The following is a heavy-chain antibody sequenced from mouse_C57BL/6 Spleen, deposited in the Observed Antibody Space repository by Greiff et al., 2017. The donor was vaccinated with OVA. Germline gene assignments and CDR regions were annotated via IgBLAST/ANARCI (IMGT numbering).Heavy chain of an antibody. CDR2: ISSGGDYI. CDR1: GFTFSSYA. V-gene: IGHV5-9-1*02. CDR3: TRESSCGAMDY. J-gene: IGHJ4*01. Sequence: EVQGVESGEGLVKPGGSLKLSCAASGFTFSSYAMSWVRQTPEKRLEWVAYISSGGDYIYYADTVKGRFTISRDNARNTLYLQMSSLKSEDTAMYYCTRESSCGAMDYWGQGTSVTVSS. D-gene: IGHD1-1*01.